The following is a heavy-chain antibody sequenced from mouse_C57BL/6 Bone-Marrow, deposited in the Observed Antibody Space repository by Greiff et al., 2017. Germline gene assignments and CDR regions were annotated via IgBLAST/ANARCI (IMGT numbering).Heavy chain of an antibody. Sequence: EVMLVESGGGLVKPGGSLKLSCAASGFTFSSYAMSWVRQTPEKRLEWVATISDGGSYTYYPDNVKGRFTISRDNAKNNLYLQMGHLKSEDTAMYYCARGGDFDYWGQGTTLTVSS. J-gene: IGHJ2*01. CDR2: ISDGGSYT. CDR3: ARGGDFDY. CDR1: GFTFSSYA. V-gene: IGHV5-4*03.